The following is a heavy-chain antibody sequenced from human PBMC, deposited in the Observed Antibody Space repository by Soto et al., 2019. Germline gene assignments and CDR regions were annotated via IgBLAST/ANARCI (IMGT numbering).Heavy chain of an antibody. CDR1: GGSISSYY. CDR2: IYYSGST. V-gene: IGHV4-59*08. Sequence: SETLSLTCTVSGGSISSYYWSWIRQPPGKGLEWIGYIYYSGSTNYNPSLKSRVTISVDTSKNQFYLKLSSVTAADTAVYYCARHKDPYYHYYMDVWGKGTTVTVSS. J-gene: IGHJ6*03. CDR3: ARHKDPYYHYYMDV.